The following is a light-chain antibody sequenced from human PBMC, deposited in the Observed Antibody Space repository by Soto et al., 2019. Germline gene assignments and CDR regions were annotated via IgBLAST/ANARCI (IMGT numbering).Light chain of an antibody. CDR2: EVS. CDR1: SSDVGGYNF. Sequence: QSALTQPPSASGSPGQSVTISCTGTSSDVGGYNFASWYQQHPGKAPKLLIYEVSKRPSGVPDRFSGSKSDNTASLTVSGLQAEDEADYYCSSFAGGNKLLFGGGTKLTVL. J-gene: IGLJ2*01. CDR3: SSFAGGNKLL. V-gene: IGLV2-8*01.